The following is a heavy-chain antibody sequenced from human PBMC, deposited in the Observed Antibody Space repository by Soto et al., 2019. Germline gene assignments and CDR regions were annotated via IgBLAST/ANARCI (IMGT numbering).Heavy chain of an antibody. Sequence: ASVKFSCKASGGTFSSYAISWVRQAPGQGLEWMGGIIPIFGTANYAQKFQGRVTITGDESTSTAYMELSSLRSEDTVVYYCARGVAYYDFWSGYPYYFDYWGQGTLVTVSS. D-gene: IGHD3-3*01. V-gene: IGHV1-69*13. CDR1: GGTFSSYA. CDR3: ARGVAYYDFWSGYPYYFDY. CDR2: IIPIFGTA. J-gene: IGHJ4*02.